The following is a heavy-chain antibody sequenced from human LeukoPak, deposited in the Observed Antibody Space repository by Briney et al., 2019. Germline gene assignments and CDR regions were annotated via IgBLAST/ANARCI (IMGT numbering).Heavy chain of an antibody. CDR1: GFTFSSYA. D-gene: IGHD1-26*01. CDR2: ISKYGNNK. CDR3: ARVLGAGYGATNLAD. Sequence: LAGTSLRLSCAASGFTFSSYAIHWVRQAPGKGLEWLSYISKYGNNKYYADSVTGRFTVSRDDTQILLFLQMNSLRPEDPAIYYCARVLGAGYGATNLADWGQGTLITVSS. V-gene: IGHV3-30-3*01. J-gene: IGHJ4*02.